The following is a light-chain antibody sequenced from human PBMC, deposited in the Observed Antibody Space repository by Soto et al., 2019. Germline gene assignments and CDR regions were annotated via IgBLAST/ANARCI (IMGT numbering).Light chain of an antibody. CDR1: SSDVGGYNY. J-gene: IGLJ3*02. V-gene: IGLV2-14*01. CDR3: SSYAGSNDRWV. Sequence: QSALTQPASVSGSPGQSITISCTGTSSDVGGYNYVSWYQQHPGKAPKLMIYEVSNRPSGVSNRFSGSKSGNTASLTISGLQAEDEADYYCSSYAGSNDRWVFGGGTKLTVL. CDR2: EVS.